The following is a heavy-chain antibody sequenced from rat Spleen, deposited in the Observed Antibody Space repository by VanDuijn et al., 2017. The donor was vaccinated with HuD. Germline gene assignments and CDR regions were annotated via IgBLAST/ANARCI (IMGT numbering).Heavy chain of an antibody. CDR3: ARAGYLRDWYFDF. CDR2: ISTGGGNT. D-gene: IGHD2-2*01. Sequence: EVQLVESGGGLVQPGRSMKLSCAASGFTFSNYYMAWVRQAPTKGLEWVASISTGGGNTYYRDSVRGRFTISRDDAKSTLSLQMDSLRSEDTATYYCARAGYLRDWYFDFWGPGTMVTVSS. V-gene: IGHV5-25*01. CDR1: GFTFSNYY. J-gene: IGHJ1*01.